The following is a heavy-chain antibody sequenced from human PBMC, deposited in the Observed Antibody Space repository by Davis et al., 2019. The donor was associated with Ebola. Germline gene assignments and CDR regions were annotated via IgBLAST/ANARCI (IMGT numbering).Heavy chain of an antibody. V-gene: IGHV1-18*04. CDR2: ISVYNGNT. J-gene: IGHJ6*04. CDR3: ARGRPQRIAARLPRPPYYYYGMDV. D-gene: IGHD6-6*01. Sequence: AASVKVSCKASGYTFTSYGISWVRQAPGQGLEWMGWISVYNGNTKYAQKLQGRVTMTTDTSTRTAYMELRSLRSDDTAVYYCARGRPQRIAARLPRPPYYYYGMDVWGKGTTVTVSS. CDR1: GYTFTSYG.